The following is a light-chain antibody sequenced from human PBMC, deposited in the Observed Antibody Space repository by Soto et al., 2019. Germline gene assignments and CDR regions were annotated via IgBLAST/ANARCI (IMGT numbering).Light chain of an antibody. V-gene: IGKV1-5*01. CDR1: QSISGW. CDR2: DDS. Sequence: DIPMTQSPYTLSPSGGDRVSITCRASQSISGWLAWYQQKPGKAPKLLIYDDSSLQSGVPSRFSGSGSGTQFSLTISRLQPDDFATYYCQQYNSYSVNAFGQGTKLEIK. CDR3: QQYNSYSVNA. J-gene: IGKJ2*01.